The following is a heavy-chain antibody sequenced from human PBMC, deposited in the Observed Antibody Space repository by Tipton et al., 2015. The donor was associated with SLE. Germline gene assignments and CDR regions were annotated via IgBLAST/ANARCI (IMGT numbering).Heavy chain of an antibody. CDR3: ARGIANYFFSYYIDV. D-gene: IGHD6-13*01. CDR1: GYSISSGYY. Sequence: TLSLTCSVTGYSISSGYYWGWIRQPPGKGLEWIGDIDHNRNTNYNPSLKSRVTISLDTSNNQFSLMLSSVTAADTAVYYCARGIANYFFSYYIDVWGKGTTVSVSS. CDR2: IDHNRNT. J-gene: IGHJ6*03. V-gene: IGHV4-38-2*02.